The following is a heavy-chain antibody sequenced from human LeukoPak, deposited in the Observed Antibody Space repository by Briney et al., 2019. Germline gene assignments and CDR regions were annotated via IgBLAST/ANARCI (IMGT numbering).Heavy chain of an antibody. CDR1: GGTFSRSG. CDR3: ARAVEGFGELFYYMDV. CDR2: ISAYNGNT. D-gene: IGHD3-10*01. Sequence: ASVKVSCKASGGTFSRSGISWVRQAPGQGLEWMGWISAYNGNTNYAQKLQGRVTMTTDTSTSTAYMELRSLRSDDTAVYYCARAVEGFGELFYYMDVWGKGTTVTVSS. V-gene: IGHV1-18*01. J-gene: IGHJ6*03.